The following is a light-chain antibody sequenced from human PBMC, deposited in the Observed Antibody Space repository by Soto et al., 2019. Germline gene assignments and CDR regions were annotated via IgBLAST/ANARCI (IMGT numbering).Light chain of an antibody. V-gene: IGKV1-8*01. CDR1: QGISSY. J-gene: IGKJ5*01. CDR3: QQYYSYPLA. Sequence: AIRMTQSPSSLSASTGDRVTITCRASQGISSYLAWYQQKPGKAPKLLIYAASTLQSGVPSRFSGSGSGTEFTLTISCLQSEDFATYYWQQYYSYPLAFGQGTRLEIQ. CDR2: AAS.